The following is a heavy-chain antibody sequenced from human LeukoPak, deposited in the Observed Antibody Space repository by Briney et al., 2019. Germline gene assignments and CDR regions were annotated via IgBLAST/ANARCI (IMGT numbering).Heavy chain of an antibody. CDR3: AAPYSGSYGY. Sequence: SETLSLTCTVSGGSISSYYWSWIRQPPGKGLEWVGYIYYSGSTNYNPSLKSRVTISVDTSKNQFSLKLSSVTAADTAVYYCAAPYSGSYGYWGQGTLVTVSS. CDR1: GGSISSYY. V-gene: IGHV4-59*01. J-gene: IGHJ4*02. CDR2: IYYSGST. D-gene: IGHD1-26*01.